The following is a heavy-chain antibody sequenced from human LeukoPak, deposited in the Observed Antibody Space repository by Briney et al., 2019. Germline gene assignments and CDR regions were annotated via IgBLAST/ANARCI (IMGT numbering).Heavy chain of an antibody. D-gene: IGHD6-6*01. CDR1: GDSVSSNSAA. Sequence: SQTLSLTCAISGDSVSSNSAAWNWIRQSPSRGLEWLGRTYYRSKWYNDYAVSVKSRITINPDTSKNQFSLQLNSVTPEDTAVYYWARGLWGAYSSSSPTNYYYYGMDVWGQGTTVTVSS. J-gene: IGHJ6*02. CDR3: ARGLWGAYSSSSPTNYYYYGMDV. V-gene: IGHV6-1*01. CDR2: TYYRSKWYN.